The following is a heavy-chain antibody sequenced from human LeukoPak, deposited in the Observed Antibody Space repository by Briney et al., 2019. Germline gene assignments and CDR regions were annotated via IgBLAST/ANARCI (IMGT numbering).Heavy chain of an antibody. CDR1: VYTFTSYY. D-gene: IGHD2-2*01. CDR2: INPSGGST. J-gene: IGHJ4*02. Sequence: ASVKVSCKASVYTFTSYYMHWVRQAPGQGLEWMGIINPSGGSTSYAQKFQGRVTMTRDTSTSTVYMELSSLRSEDTAVYYCARELAPNVIPAAYFDYWGQGTLVTVSS. V-gene: IGHV1-46*01. CDR3: ARELAPNVIPAAYFDY.